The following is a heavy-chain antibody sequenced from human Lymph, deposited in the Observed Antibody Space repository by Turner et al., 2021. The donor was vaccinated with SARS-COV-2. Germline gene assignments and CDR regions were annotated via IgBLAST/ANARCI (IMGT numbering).Heavy chain of an antibody. Sequence: QVQLVQSGAEVKKPGSSVKVSCKASGGTFSSYALSWVRQAPGQGLEWMGRIIPILGIANYAQKFQGRVTITADKFTSTAYMELSSLRSEDTAMYYCARDFRPLIVVVVAAKAGNWCDPWGQGTLVTVSS. CDR2: IIPILGIA. V-gene: IGHV1-69*04. CDR1: GGTFSSYA. CDR3: ARDFRPLIVVVVAAKAGNWCDP. D-gene: IGHD2-15*01. J-gene: IGHJ5*02.